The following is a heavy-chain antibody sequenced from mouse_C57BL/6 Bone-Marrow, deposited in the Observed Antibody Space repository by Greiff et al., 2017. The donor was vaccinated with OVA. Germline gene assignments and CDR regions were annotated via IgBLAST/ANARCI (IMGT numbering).Heavy chain of an antibody. J-gene: IGHJ2*01. D-gene: IGHD1-1*01. CDR3: ARYYGGGFDY. CDR1: GFTFTDYY. CDR2: IRNKANGYTT. Sequence: EVKLVESGGGLVQPGGSLSLSCAASGFTFTDYYMSWVRQPPGKALEWLGFIRNKANGYTTEYSASVKGRFTISRDNSQSILYLQMNALRAEDSATYYCARYYGGGFDYWGQGTTLTVSS. V-gene: IGHV7-3*01.